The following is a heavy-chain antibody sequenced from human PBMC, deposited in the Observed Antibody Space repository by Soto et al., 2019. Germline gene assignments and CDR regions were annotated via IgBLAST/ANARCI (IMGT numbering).Heavy chain of an antibody. CDR1: GITFSDHY. CDR3: ARAPYYGSGTYYYYALDV. V-gene: IGHV3-11*01. J-gene: IGHJ6*02. CDR2: ISGTAGTT. D-gene: IGHD3-10*01. Sequence: QVQLVESGGGLVKPGGSLRLSCEASGITFSDHYMTWIRQAPGKGLEWISYISGTAGTTYYADSVKGRFTISRDNAKNSLFLQLTSLTAEDTAVYYCARAPYYGSGTYYYYALDVWGQGTTVTVSS.